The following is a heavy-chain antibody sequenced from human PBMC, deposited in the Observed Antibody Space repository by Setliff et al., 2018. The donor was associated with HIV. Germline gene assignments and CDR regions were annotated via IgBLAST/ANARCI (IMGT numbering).Heavy chain of an antibody. Sequence: KASETLSLTCTVSGGSISSNNYYWGWIRQPPGKGLEWIGSINYSGSTYQNPSLKSRVTISVDTSKNQFSLKLSSVTAADTAIYFCARQFRYPNRAVAGVDYWGQGTLVTVSS. D-gene: IGHD6-19*01. CDR2: INYSGST. CDR3: ARQFRYPNRAVAGVDY. V-gene: IGHV4-39*01. J-gene: IGHJ4*02. CDR1: GGSISSNNYY.